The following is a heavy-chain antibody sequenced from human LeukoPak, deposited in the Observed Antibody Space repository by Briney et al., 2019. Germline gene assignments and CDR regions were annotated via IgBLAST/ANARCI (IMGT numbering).Heavy chain of an antibody. J-gene: IGHJ4*02. CDR3: ARNQYSSSWYDFDY. Sequence: GGSLRLSCAASGFTLSSYSMNWVRQAPRKGLEWVSYISSSSSIIYYADSVKGRFTVSRDNAQNSLYLQMNSLRAEDTAVYYCARNQYSSSWYDFDYWGQGTLVTVSS. D-gene: IGHD6-13*01. CDR1: GFTLSSYS. V-gene: IGHV3-48*01. CDR2: ISSSSSII.